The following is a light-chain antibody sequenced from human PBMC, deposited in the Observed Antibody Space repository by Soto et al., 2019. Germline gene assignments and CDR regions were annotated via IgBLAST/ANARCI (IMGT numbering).Light chain of an antibody. CDR2: DAS. J-gene: IGKJ1*01. CDR1: QSVSSY. Sequence: EIVLTQSPATLSLSPGERATLTCRASQSVSSYLAWYQQKPGQAPRLLIYDASNRATGIPARFSGSGSGTDFTLTISSLEPEEFADYYCQQRSNWSQTFRQGTKVEIK. CDR3: QQRSNWSQT. V-gene: IGKV3-11*01.